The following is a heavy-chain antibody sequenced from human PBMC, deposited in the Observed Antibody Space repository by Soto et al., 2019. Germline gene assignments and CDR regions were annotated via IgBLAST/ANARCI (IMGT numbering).Heavy chain of an antibody. V-gene: IGHV1-69*13. Sequence: GASVKVSCKASGDTFRNQAFSWVRQAPGQGLEWMGGIIPLLSTPKYAQKFQARVTITADESTSTVYMELSSLRSEDTDIYYCAKHPTLSFDIWGQGTMVTVSS. CDR2: IIPLLSTP. CDR3: AKHPTLSFDI. D-gene: IGHD2-15*01. J-gene: IGHJ3*02. CDR1: GDTFRNQA.